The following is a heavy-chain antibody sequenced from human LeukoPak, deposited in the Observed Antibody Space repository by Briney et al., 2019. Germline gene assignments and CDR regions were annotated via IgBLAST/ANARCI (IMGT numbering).Heavy chain of an antibody. J-gene: IGHJ6*02. CDR3: ARDAGYCSSTSCYILHYYGMDV. CDR2: IYTSGST. D-gene: IGHD2-2*01. V-gene: IGHV4-61*02. Sequence: SQTLSLTCTVSGGSISSGGYYWSWIRQPAGKGLEWIGRIYTSGSTNYNPSLKSRGTISVDTSKNQFSLKLSSVTAADTAVYYCARDAGYCSSTSCYILHYYGMDVWGQGTTVTVSS. CDR1: GGSISSGGYY.